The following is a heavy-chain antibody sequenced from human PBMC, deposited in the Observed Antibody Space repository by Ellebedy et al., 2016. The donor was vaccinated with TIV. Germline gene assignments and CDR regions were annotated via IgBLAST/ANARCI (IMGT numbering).Heavy chain of an antibody. J-gene: IGHJ5*02. Sequence: SVKVSXKASRGTFSSYAISWVRQAPGQGLEWMGGIIPIFGTANYAQKFQGRVTITADKSTSTAYMELSSLRSEDTAVYYCARERNLLDYYDSSGYYSPFDPWGQGTLVTVSS. V-gene: IGHV1-69*06. CDR3: ARERNLLDYYDSSGYYSPFDP. CDR2: IIPIFGTA. D-gene: IGHD3-22*01. CDR1: RGTFSSYA.